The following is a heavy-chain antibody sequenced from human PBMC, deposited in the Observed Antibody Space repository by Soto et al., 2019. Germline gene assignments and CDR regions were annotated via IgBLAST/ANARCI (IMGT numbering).Heavy chain of an antibody. CDR3: ARGWDAGY. D-gene: IGHD6-19*01. J-gene: IGHJ4*02. V-gene: IGHV4-61*01. Sequence: QVHLQESGPGLVKPSETLSLTCTVSGGSVGSGRHYWSWFRQPPGKVPEWIGYIHDSGTTNYVSSLKIRVSISADPSRNQFFLKVYSVTAADTAVYYCARGWDAGYWGQGTLVTVSS. CDR2: IHDSGTT. CDR1: GGSVGSGRHY.